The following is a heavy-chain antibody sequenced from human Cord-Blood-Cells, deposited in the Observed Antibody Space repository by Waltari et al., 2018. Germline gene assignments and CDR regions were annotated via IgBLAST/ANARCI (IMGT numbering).Heavy chain of an antibody. J-gene: IGHJ5*02. V-gene: IGHV1-69*06. CDR2: IIPILGTA. CDR3: ARVAPYYYDSSGYYWFDP. CDR1: GGAAISSA. Sequence: QVQLVQSGAEVQKPGSSVKVSCKDSGGAAISSAISWVRQAPGQGLEWMGGIIPILGTANYAQKFQGRVTITADKSTSTAYMELSSLRSEDTAVYYCARVAPYYYDSSGYYWFDPWGQGTLVTVSS. D-gene: IGHD3-22*01.